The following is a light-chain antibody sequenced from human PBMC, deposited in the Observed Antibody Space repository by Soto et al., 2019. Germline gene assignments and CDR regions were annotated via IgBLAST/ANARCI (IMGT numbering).Light chain of an antibody. Sequence: QSVLTQPASVSGSPGQSITISCTGTSSDVGGYNYVSWCQQHPGKAPKLMIYDVSNRPSGVSNRFSGSKSGNTASLSISGLQAEDEADYYCSSYTSSSPPVFGTGTKVTVL. J-gene: IGLJ1*01. V-gene: IGLV2-14*01. CDR3: SSYTSSSPPV. CDR2: DVS. CDR1: SSDVGGYNY.